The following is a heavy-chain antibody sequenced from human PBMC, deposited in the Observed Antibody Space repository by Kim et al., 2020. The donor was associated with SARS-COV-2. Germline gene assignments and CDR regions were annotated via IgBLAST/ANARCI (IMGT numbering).Heavy chain of an antibody. V-gene: IGHV4-39*07. Sequence: SETLSLTCTVSGGSISSSSYYWGWIRQPPGKGLEWIGSIYYSGSTYYNPSLKSRVTISVDTSKNQFSLKLSSVTAADTAVYYCARDLRATYDSSGYYSFDYWGQGTLVTVSS. CDR3: ARDLRATYDSSGYYSFDY. CDR1: GGSISSSSYY. CDR2: IYYSGST. J-gene: IGHJ4*02. D-gene: IGHD3-22*01.